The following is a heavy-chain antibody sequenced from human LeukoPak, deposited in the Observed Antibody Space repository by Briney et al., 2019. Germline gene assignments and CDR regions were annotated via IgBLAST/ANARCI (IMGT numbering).Heavy chain of an antibody. CDR1: GFTFSNAW. CDR2: IKSKTDGGTT. D-gene: IGHD3-22*01. J-gene: IGHJ4*02. V-gene: IGHV3-15*07. CDR3: STTYYYDSSEGY. Sequence: GGPLRLSCAASGFTFSNAWMNWVRQAPGKGLEWVGRIKSKTDGGTTDYAEPVKGRFTIPRDESKNTLYLQMNSLKTEDTAVYYCSTTYYYDSSEGYWGQGTLVTVSS.